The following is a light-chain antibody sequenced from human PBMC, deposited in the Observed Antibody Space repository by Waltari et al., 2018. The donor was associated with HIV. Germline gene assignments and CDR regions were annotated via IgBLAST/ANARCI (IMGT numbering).Light chain of an antibody. CDR2: KAS. J-gene: IGKJ3*01. CDR3: QQYNSYPFT. V-gene: IGKV1-5*03. Sequence: TQMTQSPSTLSASVGDRVTITCRASQSISSWLAWYQQKPGKSPKLLIYKASSLESGVPSMFSGSESGTEFTLTVSSLQPDDFATYYCQQYNSYPFTFCPWTKVDIK. CDR1: QSISSW.